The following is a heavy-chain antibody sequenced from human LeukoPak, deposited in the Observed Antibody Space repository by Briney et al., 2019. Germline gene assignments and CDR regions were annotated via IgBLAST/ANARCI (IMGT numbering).Heavy chain of an antibody. CDR1: GFTFSSYG. J-gene: IGHJ4*02. D-gene: IGHD6-13*01. CDR2: IWYDGSNK. V-gene: IGHV3-33*01. Sequence: PGRSLRLSCAASGFTFSSYGMHWVRQAPGKGLEWVAVIWYDGSNKYYADSVKGRFTISRDNSKNTLYLQMNSLRAEDTAVYYCARGLSSSSWYADYWGQGTLVTVSS. CDR3: ARGLSSSSWYADY.